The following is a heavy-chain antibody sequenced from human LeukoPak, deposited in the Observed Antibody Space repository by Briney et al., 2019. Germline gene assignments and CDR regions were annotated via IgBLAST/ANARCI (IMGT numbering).Heavy chain of an antibody. Sequence: GASVKVSCKASGYTFTAHAVHWVRQAPGQRLEWMGWINVANGDTGYSQKFQDRVTITRDTSASTGYMEMSSLISEDTAVYYCASKRRGESRPFDYWGQGTLVTVSS. V-gene: IGHV1-3*01. CDR1: GYTFTAHA. CDR2: INVANGDT. CDR3: ASKRRGESRPFDY. J-gene: IGHJ4*02. D-gene: IGHD3-16*01.